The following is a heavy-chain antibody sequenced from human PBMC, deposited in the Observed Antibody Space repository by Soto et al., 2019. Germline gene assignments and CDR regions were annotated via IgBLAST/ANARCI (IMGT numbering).Heavy chain of an antibody. V-gene: IGHV3-30*18. CDR2: ISYDGSNK. CDR1: GCTFISYG. D-gene: IGHD3-10*01. J-gene: IGHJ4*02. CDR3: AKDLGYGVYYGSGSYDPGY. Sequence: GGSLRLSCAASGCTFISYGMHWVRQAPGKGLEWVAVISYDGSNKYYADSVKGRFTISRDNSKNTLYLQMNSLRAEDTAVYYWAKDLGYGVYYGSGSYDPGYWGQGTLVTAPQ.